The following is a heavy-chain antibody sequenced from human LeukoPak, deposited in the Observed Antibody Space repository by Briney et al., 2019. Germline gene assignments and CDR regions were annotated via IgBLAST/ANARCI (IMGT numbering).Heavy chain of an antibody. CDR3: ARDTTMITYWFDP. CDR1: GYTFTTYG. D-gene: IGHD5-18*01. CDR2: INPNSGGT. Sequence: GASVKVSCRPYGYTFTTYGISWVRQAPGRGLEWMGWINPNSGGTNYAQKFQGRVTMTRDTSVSTAYMELNRLRSDDTGVYYCARDTTMITYWFDPWGQGTLVTVSS. J-gene: IGHJ5*02. V-gene: IGHV1-2*02.